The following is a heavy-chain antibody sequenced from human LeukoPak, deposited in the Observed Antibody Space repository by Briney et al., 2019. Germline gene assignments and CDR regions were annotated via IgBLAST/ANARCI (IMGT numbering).Heavy chain of an antibody. Sequence: ASVKVSCKASGYTFTSYDINLVRQATGQGLEWMGWMNPNSGNTGYAQKFQGRVTITRNTSISTAYMELSSLRSEDTAVYYCAREYGDYDYVYYYYYMDVWGKGTTVTVSS. CDR3: AREYGDYDYVYYYYYMDV. CDR1: GYTFTSYD. CDR2: MNPNSGNT. V-gene: IGHV1-8*03. J-gene: IGHJ6*03. D-gene: IGHD4-17*01.